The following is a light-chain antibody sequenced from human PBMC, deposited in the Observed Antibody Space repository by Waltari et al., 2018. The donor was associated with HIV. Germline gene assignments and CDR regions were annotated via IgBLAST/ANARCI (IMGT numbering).Light chain of an antibody. CDR1: SSNIGAGYD. J-gene: IGLJ3*02. CDR2: GNS. V-gene: IGLV1-40*01. Sequence: QPPSVSGAPGQRVTISCTGSSSNIGAGYDVHWYQQLPGTAPKLLIYGNSNRPSGVPDRFSGSKSGTSASLAITGLQAEDEADYYCQSYDSSLSGSVFGGGTKLTVL. CDR3: QSYDSSLSGSV.